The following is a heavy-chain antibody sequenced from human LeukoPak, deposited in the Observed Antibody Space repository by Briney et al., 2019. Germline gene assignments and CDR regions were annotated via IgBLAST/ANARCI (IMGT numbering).Heavy chain of an antibody. J-gene: IGHJ4*02. CDR1: GYSFPSYW. Sequence: KPGESLRISCKGSGYSFPSYWITWVRQMPGKGLEWMGSIDPSDSYTNYSPSFQGHVTISADKSISTAYLQWSSLMASDTAMYYCARTYYDILTGYSLSDYWGQGTLVTVSS. CDR3: ARTYYDILTGYSLSDY. CDR2: IDPSDSYT. D-gene: IGHD3-9*01. V-gene: IGHV5-10-1*01.